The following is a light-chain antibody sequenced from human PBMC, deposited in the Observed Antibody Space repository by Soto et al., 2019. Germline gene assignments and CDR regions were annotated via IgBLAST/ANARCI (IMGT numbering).Light chain of an antibody. CDR1: QSVSRTY. CDR3: HHYGSSPPIT. Sequence: ELGLTQSPGTLSLSPGARATLFCRASQSVSRTYLAWYQQQPGQSPRLLLYCASPRATGIPDRFSGTGSGTAFTTSISSLEPDDFSVYYCHHYGSSPPITFGPGTKLDIK. V-gene: IGKV3-20*01. J-gene: IGKJ3*01. CDR2: CAS.